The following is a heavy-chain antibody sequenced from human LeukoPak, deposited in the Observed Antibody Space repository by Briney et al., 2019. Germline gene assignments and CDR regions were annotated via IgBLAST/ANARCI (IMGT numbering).Heavy chain of an antibody. V-gene: IGHV3-53*01. J-gene: IGHJ4*02. CDR3: ARDTFGVVRGAVY. D-gene: IGHD3-3*01. Sequence: GGSLRLSCAASGFTVSSNYMSWVRQAPGKGLEWVSVIYSGGSTYYADSVKGRFTISRDNSKNTLYLQMNSLRAEDTAVYYCARDTFGVVRGAVYWGQGTLVTVSS. CDR2: IYSGGST. CDR1: GFTVSSNY.